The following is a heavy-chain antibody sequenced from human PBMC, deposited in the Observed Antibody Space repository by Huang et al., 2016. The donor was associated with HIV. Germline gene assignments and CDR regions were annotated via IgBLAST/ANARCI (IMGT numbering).Heavy chain of an antibody. V-gene: IGHV1-24*01. Sequence: QVQLVESGADLKKPGASVRVSCKVSGYTVSELSLHWVRQAPEKGLEWMGGFDPEAGETIYAQVLQCRVTMTEDTSTDTAYMELSSLRPEDTAVYYCATSTPDVGAGVLRSAFDIWGQGTMVTVSS. J-gene: IGHJ3*02. CDR2: FDPEAGET. D-gene: IGHD2-15*01. CDR3: ATSTPDVGAGVLRSAFDI. CDR1: GYTVSELS.